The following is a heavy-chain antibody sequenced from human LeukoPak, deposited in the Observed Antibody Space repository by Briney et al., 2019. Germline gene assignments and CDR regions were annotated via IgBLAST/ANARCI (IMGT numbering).Heavy chain of an antibody. D-gene: IGHD6-6*01. V-gene: IGHV3-11*01. CDR2: ISSSGSTI. CDR1: GFTFSDYY. CDR3: ARESSSAPNWFDP. Sequence: GGSLRLSCAASGFTFSDYYMSWIRQAPGKGLEWVSYISSSGSTIYYADSVEGRFTISRDNAKNSLYLQMNSLRAEDTAVYYCARESSSAPNWFDPWGQGTLVTVSS. J-gene: IGHJ5*02.